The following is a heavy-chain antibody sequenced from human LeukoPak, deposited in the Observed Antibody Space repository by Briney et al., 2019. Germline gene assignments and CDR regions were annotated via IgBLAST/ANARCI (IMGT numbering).Heavy chain of an antibody. CDR3: ARDEVDYGERDSYYYGVDV. CDR1: GGSMSDFY. V-gene: IGHV4-31*03. J-gene: IGHJ6*02. CDR2: IHYSGST. Sequence: PSETLSLTCTVSGGSMSDFYWSWIRQHPGKGLEWIGCIHYSGSTYYNPSLKSRGTISIDTSKNQFSLRLNSVTAADTAVYYCARDEVDYGERDSYYYGVDVWGQGTTVTVSS. D-gene: IGHD4-17*01.